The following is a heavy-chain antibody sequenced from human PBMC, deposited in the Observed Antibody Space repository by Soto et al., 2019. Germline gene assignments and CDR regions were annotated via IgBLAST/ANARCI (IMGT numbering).Heavy chain of an antibody. CDR3: ARVSAAAQEVYYYYGMDV. CDR1: GFTFSSYW. V-gene: IGHV3-74*01. Sequence: GGSLRLSCAASGFTFSSYWMHWVRQAPGKGLVWVSRINSDGSSTSYADSVKGRFTISRDNAKITLYLQMNSLRAEDTAVYYCARVSAAAQEVYYYYGMDVWGQGTTVTASS. J-gene: IGHJ6*02. D-gene: IGHD6-13*01. CDR2: INSDGSST.